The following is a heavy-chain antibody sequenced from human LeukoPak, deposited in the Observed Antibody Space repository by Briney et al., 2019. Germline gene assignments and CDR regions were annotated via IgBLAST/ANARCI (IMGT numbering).Heavy chain of an antibody. CDR1: GGSISSYY. CDR3: ARGRKLEW. Sequence: SETLSLTCTVSGGSISSYYWSWICQPPGKGLEWIGEINHSGSTNYNPSLKSRVTISVDTSKNQFSLKLSSVTAADTAVYYCARGRKLEWWGQGTLVTVSS. V-gene: IGHV4-34*01. D-gene: IGHD3-3*01. J-gene: IGHJ4*02. CDR2: INHSGST.